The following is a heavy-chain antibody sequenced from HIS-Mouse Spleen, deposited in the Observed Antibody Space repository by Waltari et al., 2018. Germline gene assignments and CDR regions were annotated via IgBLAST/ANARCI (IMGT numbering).Heavy chain of an antibody. CDR3: AKDRGYNRYYYYGMDV. CDR1: GFTFSSYG. D-gene: IGHD1-20*01. CDR2: KSYDGSNK. J-gene: IGHJ6*02. V-gene: IGHV3-30*18. Sequence: QVQLVESVGGVVQPGRSLRLSCAASGFTFSSYGMHWVRQAPGKGLGWVAVKSYDGSNKYYADSEKGRVTISRDNSKNTLYLKMNSLRAEDTAVYYCAKDRGYNRYYYYGMDVWGQGTTVTVSS.